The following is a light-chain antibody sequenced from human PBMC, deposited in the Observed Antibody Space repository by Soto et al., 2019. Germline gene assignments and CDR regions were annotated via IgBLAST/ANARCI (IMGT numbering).Light chain of an antibody. CDR1: QSISTW. J-gene: IGKJ1*01. CDR2: KAS. Sequence: DIPMTQSPSTLSASVGDRVTITCRASQSISTWLAWYQQEPGKAPKLLIHKASSLQSGVPSRFSGSGSGTDFTLTISSLHPDDLATYYCQQYNSYSPTFGQGTRVEIK. CDR3: QQYNSYSPT. V-gene: IGKV1-5*03.